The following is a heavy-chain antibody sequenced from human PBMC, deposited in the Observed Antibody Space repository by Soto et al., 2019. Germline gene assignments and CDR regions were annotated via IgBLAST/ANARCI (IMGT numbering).Heavy chain of an antibody. D-gene: IGHD3-10*01. CDR1: GYTFTSYD. Sequence: QVQLVQSGAEVKKPGASVKVSCKASGYTFTSYDINWVRQATGQGLEWMGWMNPNSGNTGYAQKFQGRFTRTRNTSIGTAYRDRGSLRSEDTAVYYCARGRGLLGFGVVVRRYYFDYWGQGTLVTVSS. J-gene: IGHJ4*02. CDR3: ARGRGLLGFGVVVRRYYFDY. CDR2: MNPNSGNT. V-gene: IGHV1-8*01.